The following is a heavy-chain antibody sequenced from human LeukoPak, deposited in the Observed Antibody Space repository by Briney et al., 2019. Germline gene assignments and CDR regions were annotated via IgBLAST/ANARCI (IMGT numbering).Heavy chain of an antibody. CDR3: ATDSRGWDAFDI. V-gene: IGHV1-24*01. CDR1: GYTLTELS. Sequence: ASVKVSCKVSGYTLTELSMHWVRQAPGKGLEWMGGFDPEDGETIYAQKFQGRVTMTEDTSTDTAYMELSSLRSEDTAVYYCATDSRGWDAFDIWGQGTMVTVSS. J-gene: IGHJ3*02. CDR2: FDPEDGET. D-gene: IGHD6-25*01.